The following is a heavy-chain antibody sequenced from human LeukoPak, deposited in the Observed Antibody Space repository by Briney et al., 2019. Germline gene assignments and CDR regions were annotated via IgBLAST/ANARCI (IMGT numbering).Heavy chain of an antibody. CDR2: IYHTGST. Sequence: SETLSLTCSVSGDSIFSDYFWGWIRRPPGKGLEWIGSIYHTGSTFYNPSLKSRVTISLDTSNNQFSLKLSTLTAADTAVYYCARGVAATNCQYYMDAWGRGTTVTVSS. D-gene: IGHD1-26*01. J-gene: IGHJ6*03. CDR3: ARGVAATNCQYYMDA. V-gene: IGHV4-38-2*01. CDR1: GDSIFSDYF.